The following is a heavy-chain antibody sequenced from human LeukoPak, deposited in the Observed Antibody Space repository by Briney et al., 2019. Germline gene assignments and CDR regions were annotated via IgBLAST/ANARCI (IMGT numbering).Heavy chain of an antibody. J-gene: IGHJ4*02. V-gene: IGHV3-7*01. CDR3: SNGTYSSSY. Sequence: GGSLRLSCATSGFTFTDYWMAWIRQSPGKGLEWVANVQQDGGQAYYLDSVEGRFTISRDNAKNSLYLQMNNLRVEDTAVYYCSNGTYSSSYWGQGTLVTVSS. CDR1: GFTFTDYW. D-gene: IGHD4-4*01. CDR2: VQQDGGQA.